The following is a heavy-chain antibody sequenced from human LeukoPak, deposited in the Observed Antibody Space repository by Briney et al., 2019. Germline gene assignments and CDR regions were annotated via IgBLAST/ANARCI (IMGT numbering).Heavy chain of an antibody. D-gene: IGHD3-3*01. J-gene: IGHJ3*02. CDR3: ARSQGEWLAADAFDI. CDR2: IYYSGST. V-gene: IGHV4-61*08. Sequence: SETLSLTCTVSGGSISSGGYYWSWIRQPPGKGLEWIGYIYYSGSTNYNPSLKSRVTISVDTSKNQFSLKLSSVTAADTAVYYCARSQGEWLAADAFDIWGQGTMVTVSS. CDR1: GGSISSGGYY.